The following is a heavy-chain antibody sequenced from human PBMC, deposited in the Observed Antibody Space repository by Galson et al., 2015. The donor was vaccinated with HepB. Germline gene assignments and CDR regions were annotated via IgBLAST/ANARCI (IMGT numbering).Heavy chain of an antibody. Sequence: SLRLSCAASGFTFSSYGMHWVRQAPGKGLEWVAFIRYDGSNKYYADSVKGRFTISRDNSKNTLYLQMNSLRAEDTALYCCAKGLAAGTEGWFDPWGQGTLVTVSS. CDR2: IRYDGSNK. D-gene: IGHD6-13*01. J-gene: IGHJ5*02. CDR3: AKGLAAGTEGWFDP. V-gene: IGHV3-30*02. CDR1: GFTFSSYG.